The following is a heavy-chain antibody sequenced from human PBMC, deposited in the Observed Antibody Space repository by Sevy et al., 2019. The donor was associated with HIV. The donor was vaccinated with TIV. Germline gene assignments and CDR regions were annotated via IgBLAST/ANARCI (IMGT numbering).Heavy chain of an antibody. J-gene: IGHJ4*02. CDR3: ARSTVTTFRLDY. CDR2: IYYSGST. D-gene: IGHD4-17*01. V-gene: IGHV4-39*01. CDR1: GGSISSSSYY. Sequence: SETLSLTCTVSGGSISSSSYYWGWIRQPPGKGLEWIGSIYYSGSTYYNPFLKSRVTISVDTSKNQFSLKLSSVTAADTAVYYCARSTVTTFRLDYWGQGTLVTVSS.